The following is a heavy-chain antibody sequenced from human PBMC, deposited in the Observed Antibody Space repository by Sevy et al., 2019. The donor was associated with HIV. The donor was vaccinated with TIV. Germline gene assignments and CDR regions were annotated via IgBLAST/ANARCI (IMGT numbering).Heavy chain of an antibody. CDR3: ARPRFLEWLSSAAFDI. CDR2: IAYDGSNK. V-gene: IGHV3-30*04. CDR1: GFVFSSYA. Sequence: GGSLRLSCTASGFVFSSYAMHWVRQAPGKGLEWVAFIAYDGSNKNYANSVKGRFTLSRDNSKNTLYLQRNSRGAEDTAVYYCARPRFLEWLSSAAFDIWGQGTMVTVSS. D-gene: IGHD3-3*01. J-gene: IGHJ3*02.